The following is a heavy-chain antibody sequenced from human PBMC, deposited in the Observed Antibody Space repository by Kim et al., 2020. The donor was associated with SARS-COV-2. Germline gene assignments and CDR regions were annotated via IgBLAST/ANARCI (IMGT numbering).Heavy chain of an antibody. CDR1: GYTFTACH. CDR3: AREGPASGNQPFDY. Sequence: ASVKVSCKASGYTFTACHMHWVRQAPRQGPEWMGRVNPDGGETNYAQRFRGRVTMTRDTSITAAYMELDSLGSDDTALYYCAREGPASGNQPFDYWGQGTLVTVSS. V-gene: IGHV1-2*06. D-gene: IGHD1-1*01. CDR2: VNPDGGET. J-gene: IGHJ4*02.